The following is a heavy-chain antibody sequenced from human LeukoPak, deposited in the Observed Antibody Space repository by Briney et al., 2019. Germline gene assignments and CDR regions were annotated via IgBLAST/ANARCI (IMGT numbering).Heavy chain of an antibody. Sequence: GGSLRLSCAASGLIFSDYWMNWVRQVPGKGLEWVANINEDGSAQDYVDSVRGRFAISRDNAKTSLYLQMNSLRVEDTAIYYCAIRESSMARSHWGHGTLVTVSS. CDR3: AIRESSMARSH. CDR1: GLIFSDYW. J-gene: IGHJ4*03. V-gene: IGHV3-7*01. D-gene: IGHD3-10*01. CDR2: INEDGSAQ.